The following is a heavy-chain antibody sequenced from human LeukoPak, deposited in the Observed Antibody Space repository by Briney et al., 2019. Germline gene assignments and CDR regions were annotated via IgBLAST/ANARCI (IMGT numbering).Heavy chain of an antibody. Sequence: ASVKVSCKASGYIFTSYYMHWVRQAPGQGLEWMGIINPSGGSTSYAQKFQGRVTMTRDMSTSTVYMELSSLRSEDTAVYYCARDVRWGCSGGSCYASYMDVWGKGTTVTVSS. V-gene: IGHV1-46*01. J-gene: IGHJ6*03. D-gene: IGHD2-15*01. CDR1: GYIFTSYY. CDR3: ARDVRWGCSGGSCYASYMDV. CDR2: INPSGGST.